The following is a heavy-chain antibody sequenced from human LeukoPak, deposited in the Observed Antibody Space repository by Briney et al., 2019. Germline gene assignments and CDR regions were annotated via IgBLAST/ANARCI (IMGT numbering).Heavy chain of an antibody. Sequence: GGSLRLSCAASGFTFSSYSMNWVRQAPGKGLEWVSSISSSSYIYYADSVKGRFTISRDNAKNSLYLQMNSLRAEDTAVYYCARDYYGSGSYYRNWFDPWGQGTLVTVSS. CDR2: ISSSSYI. J-gene: IGHJ5*02. D-gene: IGHD3-10*01. CDR1: GFTFSSYS. CDR3: ARDYYGSGSYYRNWFDP. V-gene: IGHV3-21*01.